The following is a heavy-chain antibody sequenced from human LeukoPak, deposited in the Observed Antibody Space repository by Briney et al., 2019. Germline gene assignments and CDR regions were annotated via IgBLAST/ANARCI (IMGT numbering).Heavy chain of an antibody. J-gene: IGHJ6*02. CDR2: ISGSGDST. CDR3: ARGYYDFWSGSNYYGMDV. Sequence: GGSLRLSCAASGFTFSSYAMSWVRQAPGKGLEWVSAISGSGDSTYYGDSVKGRFTISRDNSKNTLYLQMNSLRAEDTAVYYCARGYYDFWSGSNYYGMDVWGQGTTVTVSS. CDR1: GFTFSSYA. D-gene: IGHD3-3*01. V-gene: IGHV3-23*01.